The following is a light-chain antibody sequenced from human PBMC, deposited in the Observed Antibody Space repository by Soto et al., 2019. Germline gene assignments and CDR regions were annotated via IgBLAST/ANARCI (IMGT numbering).Light chain of an antibody. CDR3: QQYGSSPLT. V-gene: IGKV3-20*01. CDR2: GAS. CDR1: QSVNSFY. Sequence: EIVLTQSPGTLSLSPGERATLSCRANQSVNSFYLARYLQKPGQAPRLLIYGASSRATGIPARFSGSGYGTDFTVTISRLEPEDFAVYYCQQYGSSPLTFGGGTKVEIK. J-gene: IGKJ4*01.